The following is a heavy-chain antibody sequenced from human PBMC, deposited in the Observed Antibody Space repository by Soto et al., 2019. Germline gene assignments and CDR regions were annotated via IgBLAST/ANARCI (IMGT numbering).Heavy chain of an antibody. V-gene: IGHV4-31*03. Sequence: QVQLHESGPGLVKPSETLSLTCTVSGDSINNCPYFWSWIRQHPGKGLEWIGYIFFTGVTSYSPSLRSRATITVDTSKNHLSLQLTSVTGADTAIYYCARESGITGPKAFSHWCPGTLVTVS. D-gene: IGHD1-20*01. CDR2: IFFTGVT. CDR3: ARESGITGPKAFSH. J-gene: IGHJ4*02. CDR1: GDSINNCPYF.